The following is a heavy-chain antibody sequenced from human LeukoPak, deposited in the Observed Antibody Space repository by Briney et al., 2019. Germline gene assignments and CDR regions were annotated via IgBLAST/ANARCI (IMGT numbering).Heavy chain of an antibody. CDR1: GFSVSNNY. V-gene: IGHV3-53*01. CDR3: AAAYCGGDCYSGNHYYFMDL. D-gene: IGHD2-21*02. CDR2: MYITGST. J-gene: IGHJ6*03. Sequence: GGSLRLSCAASGFSVSNNYMSWVRLSPGKGLEWVSAMYITGSTHYADPVKGRFTISRDNSKNALNLQMDSLRVEDTAVYYCAAAYCGGDCYSGNHYYFMDLWGKGTTVTVSS.